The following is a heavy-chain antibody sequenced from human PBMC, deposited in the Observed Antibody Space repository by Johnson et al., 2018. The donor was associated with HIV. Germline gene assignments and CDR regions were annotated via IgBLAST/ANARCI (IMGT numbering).Heavy chain of an antibody. J-gene: IGHJ3*02. Sequence: EVQLVESGGGLVQPGGSLRLSCAASGFTFSSYDMHWVRQATGKGLEWVSAIGTAGDTYYPGSVKGRFTISRDNSKNTLYLQMNSLRAEDTAVYYCARDSSSWYHDAFDIWGQGTMVTVSS. CDR2: IGTAGDT. CDR1: GFTFSSYD. CDR3: ARDSSSWYHDAFDI. D-gene: IGHD6-13*01. V-gene: IGHV3-13*01.